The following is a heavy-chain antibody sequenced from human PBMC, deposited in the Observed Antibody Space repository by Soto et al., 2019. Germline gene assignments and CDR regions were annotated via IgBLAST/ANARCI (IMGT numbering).Heavy chain of an antibody. CDR2: IWNDGSNE. J-gene: IGHJ4*02. CDR3: ARLNSIVPASDFDY. CDR1: GFSFSSYG. D-gene: IGHD2-2*01. V-gene: IGHV3-33*01. Sequence: GGSLRLSCKASGFSFSSYGMHWIRQAPGKGLEWLAIIWNDGSNEYYADSVKGRFTISRDNSKNTLYLQLNNLRAEDTAVYYCARLNSIVPASDFDYWGQGTLVTVSS.